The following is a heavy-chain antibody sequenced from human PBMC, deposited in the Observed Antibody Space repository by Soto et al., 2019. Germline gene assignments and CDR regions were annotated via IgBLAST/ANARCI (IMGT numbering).Heavy chain of an antibody. CDR3: AKVPYRSIAVAGSPYYYYDYGMDV. CDR2: ISYDGSNK. D-gene: IGHD6-19*01. CDR1: GFTFSSYG. J-gene: IGHJ6*02. Sequence: AGGSLRLSCAASGFTFSSYGMHWVRQAQGKGLEWVAVISYDGSNKYYADSVKGRFTISRDNSKNTLYLQMNSLRAEDTAVYYCAKVPYRSIAVAGSPYYYYDYGMDVWGQGTTVTVSS. V-gene: IGHV3-30*18.